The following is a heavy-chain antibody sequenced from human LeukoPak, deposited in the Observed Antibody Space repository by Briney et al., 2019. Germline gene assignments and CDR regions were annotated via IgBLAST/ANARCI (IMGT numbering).Heavy chain of an antibody. V-gene: IGHV3-48*03. CDR3: ARAGPPAFDP. CDR2: ISYSGSTT. Sequence: GGSLILSCAASGFTFTNFEMNWVRQAPGKGLEWVSYISYSGSTTSYADSVKGRFTISRDNAKNSLYLQMNSLRAEDTAVYYCARAGPPAFDPWGQGTLVTVSS. CDR1: GFTFTNFE. J-gene: IGHJ5*02.